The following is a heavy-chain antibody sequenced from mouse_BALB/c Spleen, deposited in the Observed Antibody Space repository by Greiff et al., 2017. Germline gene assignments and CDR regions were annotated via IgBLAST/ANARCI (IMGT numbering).Heavy chain of an antibody. J-gene: IGHJ3*01. CDR3: ARWDYGNPWFAY. D-gene: IGHD2-1*01. V-gene: IGHV1-55*01. CDR1: GYNFTSYW. Sequence: VQLQQSGAELVKPGTSVKLSCKASGYNFTSYWINWVKLRPGQGLEWIGDIYPGSGSTNYNEKFKSKATLTVDTSSSPAYMQLSSLASEDSALYYCARWDYGNPWFAYWGQGTLVTVSA. CDR2: IYPGSGST.